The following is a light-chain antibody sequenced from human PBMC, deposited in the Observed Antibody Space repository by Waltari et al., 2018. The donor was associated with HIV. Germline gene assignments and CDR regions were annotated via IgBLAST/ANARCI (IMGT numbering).Light chain of an antibody. CDR2: WAS. CDR1: QSVLSSSNNKNY. CDR3: QQYYNTPSIT. V-gene: IGKV4-1*01. Sequence: DIVMTQSPDSLAVSLGQRAIINCKSSQSVLSSSNNKNYLAWYQQRPGQPPKLLISWASARESGVSDRISGSGSGTDFTLTINSLQAEDVAVYYCQQYYNTPSITFGQGTRLEIK. J-gene: IGKJ5*01.